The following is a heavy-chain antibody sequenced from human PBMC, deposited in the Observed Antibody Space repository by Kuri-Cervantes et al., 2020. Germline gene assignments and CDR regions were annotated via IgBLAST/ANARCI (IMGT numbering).Heavy chain of an antibody. Sequence: SQTLSLTCAVYGGSFSGYHWTWIRQPPGKGLEWIGEINHSGSTNYNPSLKSRVTMSVDTSKNQFSLKLSSVTAADTAVYYCARDPPRYDYIWGSYRYPDPELDYWGQGTLVTVSS. CDR2: INHSGST. V-gene: IGHV4-34*01. D-gene: IGHD3-16*02. J-gene: IGHJ4*02. CDR1: GGSFSGYH. CDR3: ARDPPRYDYIWGSYRYPDPELDY.